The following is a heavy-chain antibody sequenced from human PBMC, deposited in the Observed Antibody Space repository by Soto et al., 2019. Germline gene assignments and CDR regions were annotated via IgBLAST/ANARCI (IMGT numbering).Heavy chain of an antibody. J-gene: IGHJ3*02. CDR2: IYSGGST. Sequence: GGSLRLSCAASGFTVSSNYMSWVRQAPGKGLEWVSVIYSGGSTYYADSVKGRFTSSRDNSKNTLYLQMNSLRAEDTAVYYCAGSGSYGYDAFDIWGQGTMVTVSS. V-gene: IGHV3-66*01. CDR1: GFTVSSNY. CDR3: AGSGSYGYDAFDI. D-gene: IGHD3-10*01.